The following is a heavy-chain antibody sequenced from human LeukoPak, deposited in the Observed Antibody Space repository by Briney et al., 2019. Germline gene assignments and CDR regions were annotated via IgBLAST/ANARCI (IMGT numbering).Heavy chain of an antibody. Sequence: PGGSLRLSCAASGFTFSSYWMRWVRQAPGKGLEWVANIKQDGSEKYYVDSVKGRFTISRDNAKNSLYLQMNSLRAEDTAVYYCARDQRNGYNYGAFDIWGQGTMVTVSS. V-gene: IGHV3-7*01. CDR1: GFTFSSYW. D-gene: IGHD5-24*01. CDR3: ARDQRNGYNYGAFDI. CDR2: IKQDGSEK. J-gene: IGHJ3*02.